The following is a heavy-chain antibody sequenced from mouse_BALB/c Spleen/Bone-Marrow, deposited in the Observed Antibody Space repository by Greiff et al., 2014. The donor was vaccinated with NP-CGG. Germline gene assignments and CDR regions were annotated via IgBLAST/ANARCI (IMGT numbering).Heavy chain of an antibody. V-gene: IGHV1-80*01. J-gene: IGHJ2*01. CDR3: ARKYGDY. CDR2: IYPGDGET. D-gene: IGHD2-10*02. CDR1: GYPFSSYW. Sequence: VQLQQSGAELVRPGSSVKISCKASGYPFSSYWMNWVKQRPGQGLEWIGQIYPGDGETNYNGKFKGNATLTADKSSSTAYMQHNSXTSDGSAVYFCARKYGDYWGQGTTLTVSS.